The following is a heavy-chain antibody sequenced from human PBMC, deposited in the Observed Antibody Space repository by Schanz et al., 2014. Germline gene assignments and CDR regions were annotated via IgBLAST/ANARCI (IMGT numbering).Heavy chain of an antibody. Sequence: EVQLVESGGGLVQPGGSLRLSCAASGFTFSSYAMSWVRQAPGKGLEWVSYISSSSSTRYYADSVKGRFTISRDNSKSTLYLQMNSLRAEDTAVYYCAKDGPGGSGSYSADGGMDVWGQGTTVTVSS. V-gene: IGHV3-23*04. CDR1: GFTFSSYA. CDR2: ISSSSSTR. J-gene: IGHJ6*02. D-gene: IGHD3-10*01. CDR3: AKDGPGGSGSYSADGGMDV.